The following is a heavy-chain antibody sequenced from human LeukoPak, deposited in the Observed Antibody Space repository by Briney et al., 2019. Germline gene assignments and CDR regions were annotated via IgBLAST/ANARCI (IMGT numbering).Heavy chain of an antibody. Sequence: ASVKVSCKASGGTFSSYAISWVRQAPGQGLEWMGRIIPIPGIANYAQKFQGRVTITADKSTSTAYMELSSLRSEDTAVYYCATVRVPAANYWFDPWGQGTLVTVSS. CDR3: ATVRVPAANYWFDP. CDR2: IIPIPGIA. CDR1: GGTFSSYA. V-gene: IGHV1-69*04. D-gene: IGHD2-2*01. J-gene: IGHJ5*02.